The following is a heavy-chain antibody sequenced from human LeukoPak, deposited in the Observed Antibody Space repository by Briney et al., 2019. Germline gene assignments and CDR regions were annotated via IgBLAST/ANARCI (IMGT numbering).Heavy chain of an antibody. D-gene: IGHD3-10*01. CDR1: GYTLTELS. CDR3: AGGGSGSYYWFDP. J-gene: IGHJ5*02. Sequence: ASVKVSCKVSGYTLTELSMHWVRQAPGKGLEWMGGFDPEDGETIYAQKLQGRVTMTTDTSTSTAYMELRSLRSDDTAVYYCAGGGSGSYYWFDPWGQGTLVTVSS. CDR2: FDPEDGET. V-gene: IGHV1-24*01.